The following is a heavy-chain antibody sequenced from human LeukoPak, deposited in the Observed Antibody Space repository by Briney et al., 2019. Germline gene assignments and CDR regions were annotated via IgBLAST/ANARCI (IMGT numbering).Heavy chain of an antibody. J-gene: IGHJ4*02. CDR2: ISYDGNNK. D-gene: IGHD4-17*01. Sequence: GRSLRPSCAASGFTFSSYTMHWVRQAPGTGLEWVAVISYDGNNKYYADSVKGRFTISRDNSKNTLYLQMNSLRGEDTAVYYCARNPYYGDYVWGQGTRVTVSS. CDR1: GFTFSSYT. V-gene: IGHV3-30*01. CDR3: ARNPYYGDYV.